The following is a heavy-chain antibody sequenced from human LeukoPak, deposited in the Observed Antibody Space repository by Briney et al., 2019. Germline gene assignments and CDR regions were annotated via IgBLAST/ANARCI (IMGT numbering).Heavy chain of an antibody. CDR1: GGSISSYY. D-gene: IGHD2-21*01. CDR2: IYYSGST. CDR3: VRHIVVVSTPADWFDP. V-gene: IGHV4-59*08. Sequence: PSETLSLTCTVSGGSISSYYWSWIRQPPGKGLEWIGYIYYSGSTNYNPSLKSRVTISVDTSKNQFSLKLSSVSAADTAVYYCVRHIVVVSTPADWFDPWGQGTLVTVSS. J-gene: IGHJ5*02.